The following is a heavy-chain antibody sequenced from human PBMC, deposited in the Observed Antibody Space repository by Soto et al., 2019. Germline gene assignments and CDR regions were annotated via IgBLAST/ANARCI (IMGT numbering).Heavy chain of an antibody. Sequence: QVQLVESGGGVVQPGRSLRLSCAASGFTFSSYAMHWVRQAPGKGLEWVAVISYDGSNKYYADSVKGRFTISRDNSKNTLYLQMNSRRAEDTAVYYCARAARPYFDYWGQGTLVTVSS. CDR1: GFTFSSYA. D-gene: IGHD6-6*01. CDR3: ARAARPYFDY. CDR2: ISYDGSNK. V-gene: IGHV3-30-3*01. J-gene: IGHJ4*02.